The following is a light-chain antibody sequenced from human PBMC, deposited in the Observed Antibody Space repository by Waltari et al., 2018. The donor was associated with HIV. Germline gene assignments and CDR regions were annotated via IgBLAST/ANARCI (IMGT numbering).Light chain of an antibody. CDR3: SSYTSSSSVV. CDR1: SSDVGGYNY. Sequence: QSALTQPASVSGSPGQSSTISCTGTSSDVGGYNYVSWYQQHPVKAPKLMIYDVSNRPAGVSNRFSGSKSGNTASLTICGLQSEDEADYYCSSYTSSSSVVFGGGTKLTVL. J-gene: IGLJ2*01. CDR2: DVS. V-gene: IGLV2-14*01.